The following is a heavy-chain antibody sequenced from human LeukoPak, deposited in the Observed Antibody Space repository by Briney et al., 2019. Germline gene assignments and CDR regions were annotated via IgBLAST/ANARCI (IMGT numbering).Heavy chain of an antibody. CDR1: GFTVSSNY. CDR3: ARESSGSYSD. V-gene: IGHV3-53*01. D-gene: IGHD1-26*01. J-gene: IGHJ4*02. Sequence: GGSLRLSCAASGFTVSSNYMSWVRQAPGKGLEWVSNIYSGGTTYYADSVKGRFTISRDNSKNTLYLQMNSLRAEDTAVYYCARESSGSYSDWGQGTLVTVSS. CDR2: IYSGGTT.